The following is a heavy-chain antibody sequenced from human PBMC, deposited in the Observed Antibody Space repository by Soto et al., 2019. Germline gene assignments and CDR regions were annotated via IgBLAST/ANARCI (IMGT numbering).Heavy chain of an antibody. D-gene: IGHD3-10*01. Sequence: QVQLVQSGAEVKKPGSSVKVSCKASGGTFSSYAISWVRQAPGQGLEWMGGIIPIFGTANYAQKFQGRVTITAEKSPSKADMRLNSLRYGDTAVYYCARGYEYGSGSYSGYWGQETLVSVSS. CDR1: GGTFSSYA. CDR2: IIPIFGTA. J-gene: IGHJ4*02. CDR3: ARGYEYGSGSYSGY. V-gene: IGHV1-69*06.